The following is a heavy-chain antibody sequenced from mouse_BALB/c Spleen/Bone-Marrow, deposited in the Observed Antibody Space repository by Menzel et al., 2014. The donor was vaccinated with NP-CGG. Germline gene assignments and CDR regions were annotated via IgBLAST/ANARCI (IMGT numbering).Heavy chain of an antibody. CDR3: TIRYYAMDY. Sequence: QVQLQQPGAELARPGASLKMSCQASGYTFTRYTMHWEKKRPGQGLEWIGYIIPNSGYSNYNQKFKDKATLTADKSSSTAYMQLGSLTSEDSAVYYCTIRYYAMDYWGQGTSVTVSS. D-gene: IGHD1-1*01. J-gene: IGHJ4*01. V-gene: IGHV1-4*01. CDR2: IIPNSGYS. CDR1: GYTFTRYT.